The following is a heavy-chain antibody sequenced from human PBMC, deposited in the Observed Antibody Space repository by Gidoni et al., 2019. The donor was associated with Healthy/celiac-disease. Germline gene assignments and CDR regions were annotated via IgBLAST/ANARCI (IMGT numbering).Heavy chain of an antibody. CDR1: GFTFSSYE. Sequence: EVQLVESGGGLVQPGGSLRLSCAASGFTFSSYEMNWVRQGPGKGLEGVSYISSSGSTIYYADSVQGRFTISRDNAKNSLYLQMNSLRAEDTAVYYCARDNEGVTYDYIWGSYRWNDAFDIWGQGTMVTVSS. CDR2: ISSSGSTI. J-gene: IGHJ3*02. CDR3: ARDNEGVTYDYIWGSYRWNDAFDI. D-gene: IGHD3-16*02. V-gene: IGHV3-48*03.